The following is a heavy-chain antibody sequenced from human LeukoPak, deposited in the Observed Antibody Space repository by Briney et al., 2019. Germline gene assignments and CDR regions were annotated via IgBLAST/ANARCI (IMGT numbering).Heavy chain of an antibody. J-gene: IGHJ4*02. Sequence: GGSLRLSCAASGFTFSSYAMHWVRQAPGKGLEWVAVIPYDGSNKYYADSVKGRFTISRDNSKNTLYLQMNSLRAEDTAVYYCATHTAMDDYFDYWGQGTLVTVSS. CDR3: ATHTAMDDYFDY. V-gene: IGHV3-30-3*01. D-gene: IGHD5-18*01. CDR1: GFTFSSYA. CDR2: IPYDGSNK.